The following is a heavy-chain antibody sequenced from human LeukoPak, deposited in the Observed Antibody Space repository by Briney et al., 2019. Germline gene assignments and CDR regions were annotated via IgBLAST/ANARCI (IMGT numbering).Heavy chain of an antibody. V-gene: IGHV3-23*01. D-gene: IGHD4-11*01. J-gene: IGHJ5*02. CDR2: ISGSGGST. CDR3: ATETTAGWFDP. CDR1: GFTVSSKY. Sequence: GGSLRLSCAASGFTVSSKYMSWVRQAPGKGLEWVSAISGSGGSTYYADSVKGRFTISRDNSKNTLYLQMNSLRAEDTAVYYCATETTAGWFDPWGQGTLVTVSS.